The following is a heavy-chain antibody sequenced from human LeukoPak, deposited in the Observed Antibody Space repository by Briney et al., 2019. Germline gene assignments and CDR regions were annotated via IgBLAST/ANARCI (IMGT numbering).Heavy chain of an antibody. D-gene: IGHD3-10*01. CDR2: IYYSGST. J-gene: IGHJ6*03. V-gene: IGHV4-59*11. CDR3: EREVRTMVRGVIKGPHYCYYYMDV. CDR1: GGSISSRY. Sequence: SETLSLTCTVSGGSISSRYWSWIRQPPGKGLEWIGYIYYSGSTNDNPSLKSRVNISVETSKKQFSLKLSSVTAADKGVYYCEREVRTMVRGVIKGPHYCYYYMDVWGKGTTVTVSS.